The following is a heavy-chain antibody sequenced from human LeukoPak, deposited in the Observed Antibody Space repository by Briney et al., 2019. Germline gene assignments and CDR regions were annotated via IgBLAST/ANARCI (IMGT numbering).Heavy chain of an antibody. V-gene: IGHV4-30-2*01. CDR1: GDFINSGGYS. Sequence: SQTLSLTCAVSGDFINSGGYSWSWIRLPPGKGLEWIGYIYHSGTAYYNPSLKSRVTISIDTSKNQFSLRLSSVTAADTALYYCARVTDGYNFYAFDTWGQGTMVSVSS. D-gene: IGHD5-24*01. CDR3: ARVTDGYNFYAFDT. CDR2: IYHSGTA. J-gene: IGHJ3*02.